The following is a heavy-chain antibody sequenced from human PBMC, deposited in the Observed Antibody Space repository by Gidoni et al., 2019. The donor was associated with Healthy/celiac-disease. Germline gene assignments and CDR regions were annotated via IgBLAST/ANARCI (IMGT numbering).Heavy chain of an antibody. J-gene: IGHJ3*02. V-gene: IGHV1-69*01. CDR3: ARAEGTLPYYDILTGYWVDAFDI. CDR1: GRTFSSYA. Sequence: QVQLVQSGAEVKKPGSSVKVSCKASGRTFSSYAISCVRQAPGQGLEWMGGIIPIFGTANYAQKFQGRVTITADESTSTAYMALSSLRSEDTAVYYCARAEGTLPYYDILTGYWVDAFDIWGQGTMVTVSS. CDR2: IIPIFGTA. D-gene: IGHD3-9*01.